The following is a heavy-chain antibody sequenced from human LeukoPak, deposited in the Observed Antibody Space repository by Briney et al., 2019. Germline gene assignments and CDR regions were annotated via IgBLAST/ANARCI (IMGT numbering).Heavy chain of an antibody. CDR1: GGTFSSYA. V-gene: IGHV1-69*04. Sequence: APVKVSCKASGGTFSSYAISWVRQAPGQGLEWMGRIIPILGIANYAQKFQGRVTITADKSTGTAYMELSSLRSEDTAVYYCARTTRDYDILTGPTRYGMDVWGQGTTVTVSS. J-gene: IGHJ6*02. CDR3: ARTTRDYDILTGPTRYGMDV. D-gene: IGHD3-9*01. CDR2: IIPILGIA.